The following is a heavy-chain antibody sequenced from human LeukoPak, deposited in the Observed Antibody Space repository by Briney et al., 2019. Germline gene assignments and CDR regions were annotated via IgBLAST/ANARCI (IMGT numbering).Heavy chain of an antibody. CDR2: ISSSSSYI. J-gene: IGHJ4*02. Sequence: GGSLRLSCAASGFTFSSYSMNWVRQAPGKGLEWVSSISSSSSYIYYADSVKGRFPISRDNAKNSLYLQMNSLRAEDTAVYYCARGRHYDILTGYLNPYYFDHWGQGTLVTVSS. V-gene: IGHV3-21*01. D-gene: IGHD3-9*01. CDR3: ARGRHYDILTGYLNPYYFDH. CDR1: GFTFSSYS.